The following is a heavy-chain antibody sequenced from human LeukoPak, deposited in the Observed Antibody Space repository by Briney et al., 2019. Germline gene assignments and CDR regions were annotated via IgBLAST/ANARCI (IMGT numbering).Heavy chain of an antibody. J-gene: IGHJ4*02. CDR2: ISAYNGNT. D-gene: IGHD2-21*02. Sequence: ASVKVSCKASGYTFTSYGISWVRQAPGQGLEWMGWISAYNGNTNYAQKLQGRVTMTTDTSTSTAYMELRSLRSDGTAMYYCVREGNELLSKNFDYWGQGTLVTVSS. V-gene: IGHV1-18*01. CDR3: VREGNELLSKNFDY. CDR1: GYTFTSYG.